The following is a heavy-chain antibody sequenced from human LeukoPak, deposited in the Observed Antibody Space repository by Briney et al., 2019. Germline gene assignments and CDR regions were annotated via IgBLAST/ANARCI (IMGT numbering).Heavy chain of an antibody. CDR1: GGSISSGGYY. CDR3: ARGGARSSFYYDY. V-gene: IGHV4-31*03. Sequence: SQTLSLTCTVSGGSISSGGYYWSWIRQHPGKGLEWIGYIYYSGSTYYNPSLKSRVTISVDTSKNQFSLKLSSVTAADTAVYYCARGGARSSFYYDYWGQGTLVTVSS. CDR2: IYYSGST. D-gene: IGHD3-3*01. J-gene: IGHJ4*02.